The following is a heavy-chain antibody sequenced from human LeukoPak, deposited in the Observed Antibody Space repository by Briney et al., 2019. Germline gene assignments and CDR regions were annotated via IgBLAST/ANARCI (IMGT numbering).Heavy chain of an antibody. D-gene: IGHD3-22*01. V-gene: IGHV3-20*04. CDR2: IHWNGDRT. CDR1: GFTFDDYG. Sequence: GGSLRLSCAASGFTFDDYGVSWVRQAPGKGLEWVSGIHWNGDRTGYADSVKGRFTISRDNAKNFLYLQMNSLRAEDTALYYCARVVSYYDSSGCYGWLVNWGQGTLVTVSS. J-gene: IGHJ4*02. CDR3: ARVVSYYDSSGCYGWLVN.